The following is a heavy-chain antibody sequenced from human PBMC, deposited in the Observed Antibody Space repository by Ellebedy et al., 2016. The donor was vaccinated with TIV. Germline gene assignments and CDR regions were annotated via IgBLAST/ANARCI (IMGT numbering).Heavy chain of an antibody. D-gene: IGHD4-17*01. Sequence: GGSLRLXXAASGFTFSSYGMHWVRQAPGKGLEWVAVISYDGSNKYYADSVKGRFTISRDNSKNTLYLQMNSLRAEDTAVYYCAREGNYGLDYWGQGTLVTVSS. V-gene: IGHV3-30*03. CDR2: ISYDGSNK. CDR1: GFTFSSYG. CDR3: AREGNYGLDY. J-gene: IGHJ4*02.